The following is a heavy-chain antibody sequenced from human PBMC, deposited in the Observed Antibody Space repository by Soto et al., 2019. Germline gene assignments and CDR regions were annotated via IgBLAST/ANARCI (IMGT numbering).Heavy chain of an antibody. CDR3: VKDESINWYSGHFRH. J-gene: IGHJ1*01. CDR2: INWNSGSI. CDR1: GFTFDDYA. D-gene: IGHD6-13*01. V-gene: IGHV3-9*01. Sequence: EVQLVESGGGLVQPXRSLRLSCAASGFTFDDYAMHWVRQVPGKGLEWVSGINWNSGSIGYADSVKGRFAISRDNAKNSLHLQMNSLRAEDTAFYYCVKDESINWYSGHFRHWGQGTLVTVSS.